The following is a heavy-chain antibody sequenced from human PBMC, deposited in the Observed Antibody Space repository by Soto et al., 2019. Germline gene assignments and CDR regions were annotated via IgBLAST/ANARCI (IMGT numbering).Heavy chain of an antibody. CDR1: GFTFSSYG. V-gene: IGHV3-33*01. Sequence: QVQLVESGGGVVQPGRSLRLSCAASGFTFSSYGMHWVRQAPGKGLEWVAVIWYDGSNKYYADSVKGRFTISRDNSKNTLYLQMNSLRADDTAVYYCARASMAPTPIHVDYWGQGTLVTVSS. J-gene: IGHJ4*02. D-gene: IGHD3-10*01. CDR2: IWYDGSNK. CDR3: ARASMAPTPIHVDY.